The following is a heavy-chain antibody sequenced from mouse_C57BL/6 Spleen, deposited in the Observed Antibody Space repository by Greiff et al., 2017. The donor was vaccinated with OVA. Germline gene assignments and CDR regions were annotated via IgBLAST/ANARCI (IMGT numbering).Heavy chain of an antibody. V-gene: IGHV5-6*01. CDR1: GFTFSSYG. CDR3: ARHNDYDYAMDY. J-gene: IGHJ4*01. CDR2: ISSGGSYT. D-gene: IGHD2-4*01. Sequence: EVMLVESGGDLVKPGGSLKLSCAASGFTFSSYGMSWVRQTPDKRLEWVATISSGGSYTYYPDSVKGRFTISRDNAKNTLYLQMSSLKSEATAMYYCARHNDYDYAMDYWGQGTSVTVSS.